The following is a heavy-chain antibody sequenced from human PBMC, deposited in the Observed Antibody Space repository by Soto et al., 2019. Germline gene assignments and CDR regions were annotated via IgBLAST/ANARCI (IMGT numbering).Heavy chain of an antibody. Sequence: PGESLKISCKGSGYSFTSYWISWERQMPGKGLEWMGRIDPSDSYTNYSPSFQGHVTISADKSISTAYLQWSSLKASDTAMYYCARQDAARPGYYYYGMDVWGQGTTVTVSS. J-gene: IGHJ6*02. D-gene: IGHD6-6*01. V-gene: IGHV5-10-1*01. CDR1: GYSFTSYW. CDR2: IDPSDSYT. CDR3: ARQDAARPGYYYYGMDV.